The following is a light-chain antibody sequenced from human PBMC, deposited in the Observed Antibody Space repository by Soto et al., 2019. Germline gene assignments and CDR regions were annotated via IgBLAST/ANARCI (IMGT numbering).Light chain of an antibody. CDR1: SSHIGSNT. J-gene: IGLJ1*01. Sequence: QSVLTQPPSASGTPGQRVTISCSGSSSHIGSNTVNWYQQLPGTAPKLLIYSNNQRPSGVPDRFSGSKSGTSASLAISGLQSEDEADYYCAAWDDSLNGRYVFRTGTKLTVL. V-gene: IGLV1-44*01. CDR2: SNN. CDR3: AAWDDSLNGRYV.